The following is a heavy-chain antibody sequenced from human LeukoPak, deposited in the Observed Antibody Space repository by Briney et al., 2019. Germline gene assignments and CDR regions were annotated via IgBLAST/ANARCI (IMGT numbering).Heavy chain of an antibody. CDR3: ASQLSARFDAFDI. CDR2: IFPGDSDT. V-gene: IGHV5-51*01. D-gene: IGHD6-6*01. Sequence: GESLKISCKGSGYIFTTYWIGWVRQMPGKGLEWMSVIFPGDSDTRYSPSFQGQVTISADKSINTAYLQWSSLKASDTAMYYCASQLSARFDAFDIWGQGTMVTVSS. CDR1: GYIFTTYW. J-gene: IGHJ3*02.